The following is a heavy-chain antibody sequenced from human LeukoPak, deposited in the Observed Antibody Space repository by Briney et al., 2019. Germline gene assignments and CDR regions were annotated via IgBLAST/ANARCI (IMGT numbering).Heavy chain of an antibody. CDR2: INHSGRT. J-gene: IGHJ6*03. CDR1: GGSFSGYY. CDR3: ARGPYCSGGSCPDYYYYYYMDV. D-gene: IGHD2-15*01. Sequence: PSETLSLTCAVYGGSFSGYYRSWIRQPPGKGLEWIGEINHSGRTNYNPSLKSRVTISVDTSKNQFSLKLSSVTAADTAVYYCARGPYCSGGSCPDYYYYYYMDVWGKGTTVTVSS. V-gene: IGHV4-34*01.